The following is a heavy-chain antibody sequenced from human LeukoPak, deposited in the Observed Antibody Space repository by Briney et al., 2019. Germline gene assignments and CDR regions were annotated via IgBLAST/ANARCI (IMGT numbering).Heavy chain of an antibody. CDR1: GFTFSSYS. Sequence: PGGSLRLSCAASGFTFSSYSMNWVRQAPGKGLEWVSSISSSSSYIYYADSVKGRFTISRDNAKNSLYLQMNSLRAEDTAVYYCARDPPDIAAAGTGFDKNFDYWGQGTLVTVSS. V-gene: IGHV3-21*01. CDR2: ISSSSSYI. CDR3: ARDPPDIAAAGTGFDKNFDY. D-gene: IGHD6-13*01. J-gene: IGHJ4*02.